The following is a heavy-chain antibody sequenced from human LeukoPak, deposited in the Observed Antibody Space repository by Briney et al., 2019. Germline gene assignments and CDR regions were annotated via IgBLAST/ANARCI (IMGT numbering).Heavy chain of an antibody. CDR3: ARSIDY. J-gene: IGHJ4*02. CDR2: ISPDGSAT. V-gene: IGHV3-7*01. CDR1: GLQFSNHW. Sequence: PGRSLRLSCEASGLQFSNHWMSWVRQAPGKGLEWVANISPDGSATFYVDSVKGRVTISRDNAKNSLYLQMFSLRAEDTAVYYCARSIDYWGQGTLVTVSS.